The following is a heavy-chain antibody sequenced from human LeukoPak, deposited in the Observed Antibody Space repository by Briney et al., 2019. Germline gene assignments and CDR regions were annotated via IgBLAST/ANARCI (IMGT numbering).Heavy chain of an antibody. J-gene: IGHJ4*02. CDR3: ARATYSGGYYFDQ. Sequence: GGSLRLSCAASGFTFSSYSMNWVRQAPGKGLEWVAVTSYDGSDKYYADPVKGRFTIARDNSKNTLYLQMSSLRTEDTAVYHCARATYSGGYYFDQWGQGILVTVSS. CDR1: GFTFSSYS. V-gene: IGHV3-30-3*01. CDR2: TSYDGSDK. D-gene: IGHD1-26*01.